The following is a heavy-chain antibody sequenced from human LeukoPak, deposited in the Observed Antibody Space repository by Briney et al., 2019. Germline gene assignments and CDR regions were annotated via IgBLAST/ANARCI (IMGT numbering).Heavy chain of an antibody. Sequence: GGSLRLSCVDSGFTFSDYDMSWIRQAPGKGLEWVSYTSPSSRSTNYADSVKGRFTISRDNAKKSLYLRMNSLRAEDTAVYYCARDRYNSFVDYWGQGTLVTVSS. V-gene: IGHV3-11*05. CDR1: GFTFSDYD. D-gene: IGHD1-14*01. CDR3: ARDRYNSFVDY. J-gene: IGHJ4*02. CDR2: TSPSSRST.